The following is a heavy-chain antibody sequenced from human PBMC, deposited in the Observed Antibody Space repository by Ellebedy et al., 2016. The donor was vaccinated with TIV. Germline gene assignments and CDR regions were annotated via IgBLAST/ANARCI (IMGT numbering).Heavy chain of an antibody. V-gene: IGHV4-39*01. CDR2: IYYSGST. Sequence: SETLSLXCTVSGGSISSYYWGWIRQPPGKGLEWIGSIYYSGSTYYNPSLKSRVTISVDTSKNQFSLKLSSVTAADTAVYYCASLRFIVGATTDHGWGQGTLVTVSS. CDR3: ASLRFIVGATTDHG. D-gene: IGHD1-26*01. J-gene: IGHJ4*02. CDR1: GGSISSYY.